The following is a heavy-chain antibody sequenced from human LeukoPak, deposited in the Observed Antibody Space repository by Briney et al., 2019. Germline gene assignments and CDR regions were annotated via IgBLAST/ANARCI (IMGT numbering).Heavy chain of an antibody. Sequence: SETLSLTCTVSGGSISSYYWSWIRQPPGKGLEWIGEINHSGSTNYNPSLKSRVTISVDTSKNRFSLKLSSVTAADTAVYYCARVDRLNYDSSGYRDYWGQGTLVTVSS. J-gene: IGHJ4*02. D-gene: IGHD3-22*01. CDR1: GGSISSYY. V-gene: IGHV4-34*01. CDR3: ARVDRLNYDSSGYRDY. CDR2: INHSGST.